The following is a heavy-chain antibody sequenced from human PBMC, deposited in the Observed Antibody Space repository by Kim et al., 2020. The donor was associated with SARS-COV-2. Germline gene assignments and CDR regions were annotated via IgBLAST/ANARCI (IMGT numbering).Heavy chain of an antibody. CDR3: AKDQGDGFDP. J-gene: IGHJ5*02. D-gene: IGHD2-21*02. Sequence: GGSLRLSCAASGFTFSSYAMSWVRQAPGKGLEWVSVIYSGGSSTYYADSVKGRFTISRDNSKNTLYLQMNSLRAEDTAVYYCAKDQGDGFDPWGQGTLVTVSS. CDR2: IYSGGSST. CDR1: GFTFSSYA. V-gene: IGHV3-23*03.